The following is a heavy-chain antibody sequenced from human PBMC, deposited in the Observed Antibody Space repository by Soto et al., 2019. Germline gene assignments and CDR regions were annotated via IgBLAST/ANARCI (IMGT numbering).Heavy chain of an antibody. CDR3: ARAYVIWHISSWFDP. V-gene: IGHV4-30-4*01. J-gene: IGHJ5*02. CDR2: IYYSGST. CDR1: GGSISSGDYY. Sequence: SETLSLTCTVSGGSISSGDYYWSWIRQPPGKGLEWIGYIYYSGSTYYNPSLKSRVTISVDTSKNQFSLKLSSVTAADTAVYYCARAYVIWHISSWFDPRGQGTLVTVSS. D-gene: IGHD2-21*01.